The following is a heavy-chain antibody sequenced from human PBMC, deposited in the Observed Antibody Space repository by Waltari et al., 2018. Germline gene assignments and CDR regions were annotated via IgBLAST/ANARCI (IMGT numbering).Heavy chain of an antibody. D-gene: IGHD6-13*01. CDR3: ARDEGPIAAAGSAFDI. V-gene: IGHV4-31*03. J-gene: IGHJ3*02. CDR2: IDYSGST. CDR1: GGSISSGGYY. Sequence: QVQLQESGPGLVKPSQTLSLTCTVSGGSISSGGYYWSWIRQHPGKGLESIVCIDYSGSTYYNPALKSRVTISVNTSKNQFSLKLGSVTAADTAVYYGARDEGPIAAAGSAFDIWGQGTMVTVSS.